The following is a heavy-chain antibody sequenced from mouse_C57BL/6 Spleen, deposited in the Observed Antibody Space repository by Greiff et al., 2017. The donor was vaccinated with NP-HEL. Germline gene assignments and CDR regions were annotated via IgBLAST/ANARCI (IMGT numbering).Heavy chain of an antibody. Sequence: VQLQQSVAELVRPGASVKLSCTASGFNIKNTYMHWVKQRPEQGLEWIGRIDPENGNTKSAPKIPGKATIPADTSSNTAYLQLSSLTSEDTAIYYCARSDYYGSSFVDYWGQGTTLTVSS. D-gene: IGHD1-1*01. V-gene: IGHV14-3*01. CDR3: ARSDYYGSSFVDY. CDR1: GFNIKNTY. J-gene: IGHJ2*01. CDR2: IDPENGNT.